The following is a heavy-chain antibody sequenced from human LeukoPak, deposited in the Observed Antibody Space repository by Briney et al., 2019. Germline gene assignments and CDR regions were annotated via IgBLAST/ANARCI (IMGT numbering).Heavy chain of an antibody. CDR3: ARARDYGDYVIGRWFDP. Sequence: ASVKVSCEASGGTFSSYAISWVRQAPGQGLEWMGGIIPIFGTANYAQKFQGRVTITADESTSTAYMELSSLRSEDTAVYYCARARDYGDYVIGRWFDPWGQGTLVTVSS. J-gene: IGHJ5*02. V-gene: IGHV1-69*13. CDR1: GGTFSSYA. D-gene: IGHD4-17*01. CDR2: IIPIFGTA.